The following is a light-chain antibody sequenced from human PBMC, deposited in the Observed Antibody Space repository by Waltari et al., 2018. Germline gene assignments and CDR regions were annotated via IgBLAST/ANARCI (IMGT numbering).Light chain of an antibody. Sequence: EIVMTQSVATLSVSPGERATLSRRASQSVSSNLAWYQQKPGQAPRLLIYGASTRATGTPDSFTGSGSGTEFTLTIGSLQSADFAVYYCQQYNNWPWTFGQGTKVEIK. CDR1: QSVSSN. V-gene: IGKV3-15*01. CDR3: QQYNNWPWT. J-gene: IGKJ1*01. CDR2: GAS.